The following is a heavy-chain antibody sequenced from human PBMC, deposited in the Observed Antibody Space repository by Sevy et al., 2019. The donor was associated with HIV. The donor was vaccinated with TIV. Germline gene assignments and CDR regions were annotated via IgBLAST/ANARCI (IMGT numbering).Heavy chain of an antibody. CDR3: ARDGDQITMVRGVITPNWFDP. D-gene: IGHD3-10*01. CDR1: GYSISSGYY. Sequence: SETLSLTCAVSGYSISSGYYWGWIRQPPGKGLEWIGSIYHSGSTYYNTSLKSRVTISVDTSKNQFSLKLSSVTAADTAVYYCARDGDQITMVRGVITPNWFDPWGQGTLVTVSS. J-gene: IGHJ5*02. V-gene: IGHV4-38-2*02. CDR2: IYHSGST.